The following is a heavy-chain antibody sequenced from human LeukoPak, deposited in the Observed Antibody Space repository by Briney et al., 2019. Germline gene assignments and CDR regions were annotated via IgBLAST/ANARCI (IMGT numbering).Heavy chain of an antibody. CDR1: GGSISSYY. CDR2: IYYSGST. CDR3: ARTLSSGPDDY. J-gene: IGHJ4*02. D-gene: IGHD6-19*01. V-gene: IGHV4-59*01. Sequence: PSETLSLTCTVSGGSISSYYWSWIRQPPGKGLEWIGYIYYSGSTNYNPSLKSRVTISVDTSKNQFSLKLSSVTAADTAVYYCARTLSSGPDDYWGQGTLVTVSS.